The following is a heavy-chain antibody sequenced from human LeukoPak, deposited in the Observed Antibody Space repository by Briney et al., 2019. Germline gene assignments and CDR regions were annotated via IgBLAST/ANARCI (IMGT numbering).Heavy chain of an antibody. D-gene: IGHD2-21*02. Sequence: PGGSLRLSCAASGFTFDDYAMHWVRQAPGKGLEWVPLISGDGGSTYYADSVKGRFTISRDNSKNSPYLQMNSLRTEDTALYYCAKVFWAGAYCGGDCFAAFDIWGQGTMVTVSS. J-gene: IGHJ3*02. V-gene: IGHV3-43*02. CDR3: AKVFWAGAYCGGDCFAAFDI. CDR1: GFTFDDYA. CDR2: ISGDGGST.